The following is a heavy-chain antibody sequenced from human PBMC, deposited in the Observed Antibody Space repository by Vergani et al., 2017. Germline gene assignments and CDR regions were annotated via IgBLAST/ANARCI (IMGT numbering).Heavy chain of an antibody. J-gene: IGHJ4*02. D-gene: IGHD3-22*01. CDR1: GYTFTDYY. CDR2: VDPEDGET. V-gene: IGHV1-69-2*01. CDR3: ATLTYNYDSSGYIPYY. Sequence: EAQPVQSGAEVKKPGATVKISFKVSGYTFTDYYLHWVQQAPGKGLEWMGLVDPEDGETIYAEKFQGRVTITADTSTDTAYMELSSLRSEDTAVYYCATLTYNYDSSGYIPYYWGQGTLVTVSS.